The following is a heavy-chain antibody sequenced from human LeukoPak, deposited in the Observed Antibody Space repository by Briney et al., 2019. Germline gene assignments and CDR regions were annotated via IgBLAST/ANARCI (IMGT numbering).Heavy chain of an antibody. D-gene: IGHD5-24*01. CDR1: GFTFSSYA. CDR2: ISGSGGST. V-gene: IGHV3-23*01. J-gene: IGHJ4*02. CDR3: AKDPDGYNFHVLGY. Sequence: PGGSLRLSCAASGFTFSSYAMSWVRQAPGKGLEWVSAISGSGGSTYYADSVKGRFTISRDNSKNTLHLQMNSLRAEDTAVYYCAKDPDGYNFHVLGYWGQGTLVTVSS.